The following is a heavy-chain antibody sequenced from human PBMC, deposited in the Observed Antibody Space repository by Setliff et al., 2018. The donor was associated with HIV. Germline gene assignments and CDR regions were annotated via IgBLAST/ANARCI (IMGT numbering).Heavy chain of an antibody. D-gene: IGHD2-15*01. CDR2: IHYSGNT. CDR3: AKGTPSCSFCFDN. V-gene: IGHV4-4*02. Sequence: SETLSLTCAVSGGSIGTANWWSWVRQPPGQGLEWIGEIHYSGNTYYNPSLKSRVTMSVDKPKNHLSLKLSSVTAADTALYYCAKGTPSCSFCFDNWGLGTLVTVSS. J-gene: IGHJ4*01. CDR1: GGSIGTANW.